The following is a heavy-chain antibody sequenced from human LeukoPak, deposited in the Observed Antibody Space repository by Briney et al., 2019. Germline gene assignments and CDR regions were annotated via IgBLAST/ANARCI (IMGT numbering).Heavy chain of an antibody. CDR1: GFTFSSYG. CDR3: ARRDSGYDNRAFDI. Sequence: GGSLRLSCAASGFTFSSYGMHWVRQAPGKGLEWVAFIRYDGSNKYYADSVKGRFTISRDNSKNTLYLQMNSLRAEDTAVYYCARRDSGYDNRAFDIWGQGTVVTVSS. D-gene: IGHD5-12*01. V-gene: IGHV3-30*02. J-gene: IGHJ3*02. CDR2: IRYDGSNK.